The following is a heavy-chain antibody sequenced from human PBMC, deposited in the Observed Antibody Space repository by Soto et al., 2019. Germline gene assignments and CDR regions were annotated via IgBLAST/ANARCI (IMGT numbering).Heavy chain of an antibody. CDR2: IKSKTDGGTT. CDR1: GFTFSSNY. V-gene: IGHV3-15*01. Sequence: PGGSLRLSCAASGFTFSSNYMSWVRQAPGKGLEWVGRIKSKTDGGTTDYAAPVKGRFTISRDDSKNTLYLQMNSLKTEDTAVYYCTTARVRRTQIYDYYFDYWGQGTLVTVSS. CDR3: TTARVRRTQIYDYYFDY. D-gene: IGHD3-3*01. J-gene: IGHJ4*02.